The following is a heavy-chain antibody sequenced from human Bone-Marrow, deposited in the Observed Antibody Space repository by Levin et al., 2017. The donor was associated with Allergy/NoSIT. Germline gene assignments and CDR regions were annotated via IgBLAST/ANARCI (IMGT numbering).Heavy chain of an antibody. V-gene: IGHV3-21*01. CDR1: GFTFSDYT. CDR2: IDSSTDYT. Sequence: GGSLRLSCAASGFTFSDYTINWVRQAPGKGLEWVSSIDSSTDYTYYADSVKGRFTISRDNAKNSLYLQMNSLRAEDTAVYYCARGSSGWPLGAYFDYWGQGTLVTVSS. CDR3: ARGSSGWPLGAYFDY. J-gene: IGHJ4*02. D-gene: IGHD6-19*01.